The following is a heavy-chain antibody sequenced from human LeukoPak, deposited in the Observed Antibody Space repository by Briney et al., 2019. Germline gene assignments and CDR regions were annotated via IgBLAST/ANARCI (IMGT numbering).Heavy chain of an antibody. CDR2: IYSTGST. CDR1: GFSISSYY. V-gene: IGHV4-4*07. Sequence: SETLSLTCTVSGFSISSYYWSWIRQPAGKGLEWVGRIYSTGSTIYNPSLKSRVTMSVDTSKNQFSLRLRSVTAADTAVYYCARQIASAGTAGFDFWGQGALVTVSS. D-gene: IGHD6-13*01. J-gene: IGHJ4*02. CDR3: ARQIASAGTAGFDF.